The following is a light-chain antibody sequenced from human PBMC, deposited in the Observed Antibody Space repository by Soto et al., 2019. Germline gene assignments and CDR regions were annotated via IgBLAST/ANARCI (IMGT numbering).Light chain of an antibody. CDR2: EVS. J-gene: IGLJ1*01. CDR1: SDDVGGYYY. V-gene: IGLV2-14*01. CDR3: SSYTAGGTI. Sequence: QSALTQPASVSGSPGQSITISCTGTSDDVGGYYYVSWYQQLPDKAPKLMISEVSNRPSGVSNRFSGSKSGNTASLTISGLQAEDEADYYCSSYTAGGTIFGTGTKLTV.